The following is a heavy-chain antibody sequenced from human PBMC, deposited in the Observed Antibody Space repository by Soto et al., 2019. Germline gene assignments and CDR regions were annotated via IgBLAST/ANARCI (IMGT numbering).Heavy chain of an antibody. V-gene: IGHV4-38-2*01. CDR1: GYSISSGYY. Sequence: SETLSLTCAVSGYSISSGYYWGWIRQPPGKGLEGIGSIYHSGSTYYNPSLKSRVTISVDTSKNQFSLKLSSVTAADTAVYYCARAAIFGVVGAHPYYYGMDVWGQGTTVTVSS. J-gene: IGHJ6*02. D-gene: IGHD3-3*01. CDR2: IYHSGST. CDR3: ARAAIFGVVGAHPYYYGMDV.